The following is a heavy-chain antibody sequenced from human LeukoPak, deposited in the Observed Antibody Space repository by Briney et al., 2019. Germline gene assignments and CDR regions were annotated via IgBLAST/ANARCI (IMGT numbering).Heavy chain of an antibody. J-gene: IGHJ4*02. CDR3: VTYSDTLTRNYVDY. Sequence: GGSLRLSCAASGFTFSRYSLNWVRQAPGKGLEWVSSISSTSYYIYYVDSVKGRFTISRDNAKNSLYLQMNSLRADDTAVYYCVTYSDTLTRNYVDYWGQGTLVTVSS. CDR1: GFTFSRYS. CDR2: ISSTSYYI. V-gene: IGHV3-21*01. D-gene: IGHD3-9*01.